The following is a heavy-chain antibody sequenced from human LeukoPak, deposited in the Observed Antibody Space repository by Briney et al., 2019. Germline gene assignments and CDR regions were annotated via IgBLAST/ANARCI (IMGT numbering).Heavy chain of an antibody. CDR1: GFTFSSYG. V-gene: IGHV3-30*02. CDR3: AKVEVVPAAMDV. J-gene: IGHJ6*04. Sequence: QPGGSLRLSCAASGFTFSSYGMHWVRQAPGKGLEWVAFIRYDGSNKYYADSVKGRFTISRDNSKNTLYLQMNSLRAEDTAVYYCAKVEVVPAAMDVWGKGTTVTVSS. CDR2: IRYDGSNK. D-gene: IGHD2-2*01.